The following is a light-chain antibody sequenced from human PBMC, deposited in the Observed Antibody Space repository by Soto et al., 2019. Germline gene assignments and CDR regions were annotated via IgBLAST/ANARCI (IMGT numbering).Light chain of an antibody. V-gene: IGLV1-44*01. CDR3: ASWDNSLNGLYV. CDR2: GDN. Sequence: QSVLTQPPSVSGTPGQRVTISCSGSSSNIGSHPVNWYQQLPGTAPKLLLYGDNQRPSGVPDRFSASKSGTSASLAISGLQSDDEAIYYCASWDNSLNGLYVFGVGTKLTVL. J-gene: IGLJ1*01. CDR1: SSNIGSHP.